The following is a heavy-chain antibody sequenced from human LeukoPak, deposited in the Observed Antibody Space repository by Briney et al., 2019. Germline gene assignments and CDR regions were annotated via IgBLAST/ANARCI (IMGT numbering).Heavy chain of an antibody. D-gene: IGHD1-1*01. CDR3: ARDGNRIGFDP. J-gene: IGHJ5*02. CDR2: INHSGST. V-gene: IGHV4-34*01. Sequence: PSETLSLTCAVYGGSFSGYYWSWIRQHPGKGLEWIGEINHSGSTNYNPSLKSRVTISVDTSKNQFSLKLSSVTAADTAVYYCARDGNRIGFDPWGQGTLVTVSS. CDR1: GGSFSGYY.